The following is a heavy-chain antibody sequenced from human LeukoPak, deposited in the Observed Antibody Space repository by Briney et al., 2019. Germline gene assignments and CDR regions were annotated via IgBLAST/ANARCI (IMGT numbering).Heavy chain of an antibody. V-gene: IGHV1-2*02. Sequence: ASVRVSCKASGYTFTYYYMHWVRQAPGQGLEWMGWINPNSGGTNYAQKFQGRVTMTRDTSISTAYMELSRLRSDDTAVYYCASMGGLGLADQNYYNGLEVWGQGTNGIVSS. D-gene: IGHD3-16*01. CDR1: GYTFTYYY. CDR2: INPNSGGT. J-gene: IGHJ6*02. CDR3: ASMGGLGLADQNYYNGLEV.